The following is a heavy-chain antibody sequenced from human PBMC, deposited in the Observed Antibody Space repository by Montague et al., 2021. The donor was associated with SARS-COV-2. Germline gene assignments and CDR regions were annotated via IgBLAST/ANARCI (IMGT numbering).Heavy chain of an antibody. V-gene: IGHV4-59*01. CDR2: IFYTGSK. CDR3: ARAQNICFIANCVNYFDL. Sequence: SETLSLTCSVSGGSTSNYYWTWIRQSPGKGLQWIGYIFYTGSKKFNPSLKTRVSVSLDASKNYFSLRLSAVTAADTARYYCARAQNICFIANCVNYFDLWGLGALVTVSS. J-gene: IGHJ4*02. CDR1: GGSTSNYY. D-gene: IGHD2-15*01.